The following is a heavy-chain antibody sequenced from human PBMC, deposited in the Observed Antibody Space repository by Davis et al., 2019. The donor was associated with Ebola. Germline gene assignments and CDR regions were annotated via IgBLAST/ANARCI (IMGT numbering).Heavy chain of an antibody. J-gene: IGHJ3*02. CDR2: INTAGDT. V-gene: IGHV3-13*04. CDR1: GFTFSSYD. D-gene: IGHD3-22*01. Sequence: GESLKISCAASGFTFSSYDIHWVRQPTGKGLEWVSTINTAGDTYYPESVKGRFTISRDNSKNTLYLQMNSLRAEDTAVYYCAKDQHYYDSSGYYSDAFDIWGQGTMVTVSS. CDR3: AKDQHYYDSSGYYSDAFDI.